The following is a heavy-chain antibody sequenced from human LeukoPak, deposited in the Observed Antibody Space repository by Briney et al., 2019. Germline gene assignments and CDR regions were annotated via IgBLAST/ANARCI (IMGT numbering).Heavy chain of an antibody. J-gene: IGHJ4*02. CDR2: INPNSGGT. D-gene: IGHD7-27*01. Sequence: GASVRVSCKASGYTFTDYYIHWVRQAPEQGLEWMGWINPNSGGTNFAQKFQGRVTMTRDTSISTAYMELSSLRSDDSAFYYCARFKPGPSTYFDYWGQGTLVTVSS. V-gene: IGHV1-2*02. CDR1: GYTFTDYY. CDR3: ARFKPGPSTYFDY.